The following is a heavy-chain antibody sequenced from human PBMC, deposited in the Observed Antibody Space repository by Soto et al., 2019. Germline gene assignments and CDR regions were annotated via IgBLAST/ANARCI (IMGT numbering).Heavy chain of an antibody. CDR2: INEDGSEK. J-gene: IGHJ4*02. CDR1: GFGFSLFW. CDR3: ARTGWPQSSYYFDY. Sequence: GGSLRLSCAASGFGFSLFWMSWVRQTPGKGLEWVANINEDGSEKFFADSVKGRFTISRDNAKNSLSLQMNSLTADDTAVYYCARTGWPQSSYYFDYWGQGTLVTVSS. D-gene: IGHD3-16*01. V-gene: IGHV3-7*03.